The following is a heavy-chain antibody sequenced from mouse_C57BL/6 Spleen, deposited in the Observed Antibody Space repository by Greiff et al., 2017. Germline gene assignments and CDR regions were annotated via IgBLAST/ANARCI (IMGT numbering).Heavy chain of an antibody. J-gene: IGHJ4*01. CDR3: ASWENGRGYYAMDY. V-gene: IGHV14-3*01. CDR1: GFNIKNTY. Sequence: EVMLVESVAELVRPGASVKLSCTASGFNIKNTYMHWVKQRPEQGLEWIGRIDPANGNTKYAPKFQGKATITADASSNTAYLQLSSLTSEDTAIYYCASWENGRGYYAMDYWGQGTSVTVSS. CDR2: IDPANGNT. D-gene: IGHD1-1*01.